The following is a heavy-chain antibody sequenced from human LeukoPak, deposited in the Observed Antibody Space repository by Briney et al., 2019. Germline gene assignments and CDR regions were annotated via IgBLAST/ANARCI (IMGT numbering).Heavy chain of an antibody. D-gene: IGHD3-22*01. J-gene: IGHJ6*02. CDR1: GDSITNHY. V-gene: IGHV4-59*11. Sequence: KASETLSLTCIVSGDSITNHYWSLIRQPPGKGLEWIGYIYYNGIINYNPSLKSRVTISVDTSRNQFSMKLNSVTAADTAVYYCARVKYYYDSSGYWNYYGMDVWGQGTTVTVSS. CDR2: IYYNGII. CDR3: ARVKYYYDSSGYWNYYGMDV.